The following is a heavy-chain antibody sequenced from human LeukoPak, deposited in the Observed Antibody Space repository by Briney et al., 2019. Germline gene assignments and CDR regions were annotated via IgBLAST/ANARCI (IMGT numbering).Heavy chain of an antibody. Sequence: SETLSLTCTVSGGSISSVDHSWSWIRQHPGKDLEWIGYIYYSGRTNHNPSLKSRVTISVDTSKNQFSLNLSSVTAADTAVYYCARVDYGGNSGYFDFWGQGTLVTVSS. J-gene: IGHJ4*02. CDR2: IYYSGRT. V-gene: IGHV4-31*03. D-gene: IGHD4-23*01. CDR1: GGSISSVDHS. CDR3: ARVDYGGNSGYFDF.